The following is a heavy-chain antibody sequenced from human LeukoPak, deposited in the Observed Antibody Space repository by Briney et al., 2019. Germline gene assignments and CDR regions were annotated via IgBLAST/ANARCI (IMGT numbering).Heavy chain of an antibody. J-gene: IGHJ3*02. CDR1: GFTFSSYT. CDR3: ARDKSGSDSARGAVIDI. V-gene: IGHV3-48*02. Sequence: GESLKISCVASGFTFSSYTMNWVRKAPGKGLEWISYISSSSSITYYADSVKGRFSISRDNAKNSLYLQMNSLRDEDTAVYYCARDKSGSDSARGAVIDICGQGAMVTVSS. D-gene: IGHD1-26*01. CDR2: ISSSSSIT.